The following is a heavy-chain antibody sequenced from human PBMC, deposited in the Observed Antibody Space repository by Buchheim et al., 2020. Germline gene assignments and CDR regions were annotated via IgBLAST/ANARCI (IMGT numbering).Heavy chain of an antibody. J-gene: IGHJ4*02. CDR1: GGSFSGYY. CDR2: IYYSGST. V-gene: IGHV4-34*01. Sequence: QVQLQQWGAGLLKPSETLSLTCAVYGGSFSGYYWSWIRQHPGKGLEWIGYIYYSGSTYYNPSLKSRVTISVDTSKNQFSLKLSSVTAADTAVYYCARYYYDSSGYLFDYWGQGTL. D-gene: IGHD3-22*01. CDR3: ARYYYDSSGYLFDY.